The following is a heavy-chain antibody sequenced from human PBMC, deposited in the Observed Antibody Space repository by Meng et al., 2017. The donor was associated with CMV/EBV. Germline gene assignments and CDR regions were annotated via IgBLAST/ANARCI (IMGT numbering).Heavy chain of an antibody. CDR2: IYYSGST. J-gene: IGHJ4*02. D-gene: IGHD3-22*01. Sequence: TVSGGSNSSSSYYWGWIRQPPGKGLEWIGSIYYSGSTYYNPSLKSRVTISVDTSKNQFSLKLSSVTAADTAVYYCARDFRGDDSSGFDWGQGTLVTVSS. CDR3: ARDFRGDDSSGFD. CDR1: GGSNSSSSYY. V-gene: IGHV4-39*07.